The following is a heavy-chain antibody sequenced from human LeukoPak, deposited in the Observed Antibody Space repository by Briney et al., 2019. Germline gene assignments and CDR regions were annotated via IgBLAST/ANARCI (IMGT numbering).Heavy chain of an antibody. CDR1: GYTFSNFG. CDR3: PRNGTRRDDY. Sequence: ASVKVSCKTSGYTFSNFGINWVRQAPGQGLEWMGWISGNNDNPNYGQKFQGRLTVTTDSSTSTAYMELRNLRFDDTAVYYCPRNGTRRDDYGGQGTLVTVSS. CDR2: ISGNNDNP. D-gene: IGHD1-7*01. V-gene: IGHV1-18*01. J-gene: IGHJ4*02.